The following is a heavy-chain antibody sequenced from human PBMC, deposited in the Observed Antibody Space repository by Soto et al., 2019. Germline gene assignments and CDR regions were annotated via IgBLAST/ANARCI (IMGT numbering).Heavy chain of an antibody. CDR3: ARVLPGIDAFDI. CDR1: GYSISSGYY. V-gene: IGHV4-38-2*01. J-gene: IGHJ3*02. Sequence: PSETLSLTCAVSGYSISSGYYWGWIRQPPGKGLEWIGSLYHSGSTYYNPSLKSRVTISVDTSKNQFSLKLSSVTAADTAVYYCARVLPGIDAFDIWGQGTMVTVSS. CDR2: LYHSGST.